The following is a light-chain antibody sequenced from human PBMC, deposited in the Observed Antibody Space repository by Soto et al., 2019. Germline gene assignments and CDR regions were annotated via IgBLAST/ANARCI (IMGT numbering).Light chain of an antibody. Sequence: QSVLTQPASVSGSPGQSITISCTGTSSDVGGYNYVSWYQQHPGKAPKLMIYDVSNRPSGVSNRFSGSKSGNTASLTISGLQAEDDADYYCSSYTSSSTPVVFGGGTNLTVL. CDR1: SSDVGGYNY. CDR3: SSYTSSSTPVV. V-gene: IGLV2-14*01. J-gene: IGLJ2*01. CDR2: DVS.